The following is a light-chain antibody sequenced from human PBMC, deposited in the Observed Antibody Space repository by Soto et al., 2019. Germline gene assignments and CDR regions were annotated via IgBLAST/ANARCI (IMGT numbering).Light chain of an antibody. CDR1: SSDVGSYNL. CDR2: EVS. Sequence: QSVLTQPASVSGSPGQSITISCTGTSSDVGSYNLVSWYQQHPGKAPKLMIYEVSKRPSGVSNRFSGSKSGNTASLTISGLQAEDEADYYSCSYAGSSTSVVFGGGTKLTVL. V-gene: IGLV2-23*02. CDR3: CSYAGSSTSVV. J-gene: IGLJ2*01.